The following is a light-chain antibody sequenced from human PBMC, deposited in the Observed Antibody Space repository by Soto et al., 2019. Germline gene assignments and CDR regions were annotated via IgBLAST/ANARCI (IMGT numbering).Light chain of an antibody. J-gene: IGKJ5*01. V-gene: IGKV1-8*01. CDR2: AAS. CDR3: QQYYSYPIT. CDR1: QGISSY. Sequence: IWMTQSPSLLSASTGYRVTITCRASQGISSYLAWYQQRPGKAPKLLIYAASTLQSGVPSRFSGSGSGTDFTLTISCLQSEDFATYYCQQYYSYPITFGQGTRLEI.